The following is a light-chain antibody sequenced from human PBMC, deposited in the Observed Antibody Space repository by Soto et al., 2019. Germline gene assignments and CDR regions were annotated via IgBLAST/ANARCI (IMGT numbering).Light chain of an antibody. V-gene: IGLV2-8*01. J-gene: IGLJ3*02. Sequence: QSVLTQPPSASGSPGQSVTICCTGTSSDVGGYNYVSRYQQYPGKAPKLMIYEVTKRPSGVPDRFSGSKSGNTASLTVSGLQAEDEADYYCSSYAGSRGVFGGGTKVTVL. CDR1: SSDVGGYNY. CDR2: EVT. CDR3: SSYAGSRGV.